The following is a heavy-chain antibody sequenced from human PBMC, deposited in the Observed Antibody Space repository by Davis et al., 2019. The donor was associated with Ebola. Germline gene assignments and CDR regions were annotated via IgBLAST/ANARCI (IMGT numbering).Heavy chain of an antibody. Sequence: GESLKISCAASGLSFSNYWMTWVRLAPGKGPEWVANIKQDGSEMYYVDSVKGRFTISRDNAKNSLYLQMNSLRAEDTAVYYCAREGYCSGGSCYGVDHAFDIWGQGTMVTVSS. J-gene: IGHJ3*02. D-gene: IGHD2-15*01. CDR1: GLSFSNYW. CDR3: AREGYCSGGSCYGVDHAFDI. CDR2: IKQDGSEM. V-gene: IGHV3-7*01.